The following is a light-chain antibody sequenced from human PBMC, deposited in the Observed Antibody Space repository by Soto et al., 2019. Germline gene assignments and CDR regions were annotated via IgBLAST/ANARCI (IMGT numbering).Light chain of an antibody. CDR3: LQGISWPFT. CDR1: QSLVYSDGNTY. V-gene: IGKV2-30*01. Sequence: DVVLTQSPLSLPVTLGQPASISCRSSQSLVYSDGNTYLNWFHQRPGQSPRRLIYEVSNRDSGVPDRFSGSGSGTDFTLKISRVEAEDVGVYSCLQGISWPFTFGPGTKLDI. CDR2: EVS. J-gene: IGKJ3*01.